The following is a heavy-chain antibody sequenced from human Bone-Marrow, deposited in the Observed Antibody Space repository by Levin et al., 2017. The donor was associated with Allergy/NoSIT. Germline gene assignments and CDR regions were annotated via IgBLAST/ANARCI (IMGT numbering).Heavy chain of an antibody. Sequence: GGSLRLSCAASGFTFSDYYMSWVRQAPGKGLEWVSVISGSGASTYYAASVKGRSTISRDESRNTLYLQMDSLRGEDTAVYYCAKGGGGDYARSFDYWGQGTLVTVSS. J-gene: IGHJ4*02. CDR1: GFTFSDYY. V-gene: IGHV3-23*01. CDR3: AKGGGGDYARSFDY. CDR2: ISGSGAST. D-gene: IGHD4-17*01.